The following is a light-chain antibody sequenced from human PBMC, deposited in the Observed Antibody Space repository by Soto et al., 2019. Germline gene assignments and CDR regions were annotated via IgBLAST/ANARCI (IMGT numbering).Light chain of an antibody. Sequence: QSALTQPASVSGSPGQSITISCTGTSSDIGTYNYVSWYQHHPGKAPKLLIYEVSNRPSGVSNRFSGSKSGNTASLTISGLQAEDEADYYCSSYTSSDTLGVFGGGTKVTVL. J-gene: IGLJ3*02. CDR3: SSYTSSDTLGV. CDR2: EVS. V-gene: IGLV2-14*01. CDR1: SSDIGTYNY.